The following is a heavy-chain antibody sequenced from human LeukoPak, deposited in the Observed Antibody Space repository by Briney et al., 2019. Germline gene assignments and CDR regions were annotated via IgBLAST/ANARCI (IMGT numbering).Heavy chain of an antibody. D-gene: IGHD2-2*01. V-gene: IGHV4-61*02. J-gene: IGHJ1*01. CDR2: IYTSGST. CDR3: ARDLGRYCSSTSCRAEYFQH. Sequence: SETLSLTCTVSGGSISSGSYYWSWIRQPAGKGLEWIGRIYTSGSTNYNPSLKSRVTISVDTSKNQFSLKLSSVTAADTAVYYCARDLGRYCSSTSCRAEYFQHWGQGTLVTVSS. CDR1: GGSISSGSYY.